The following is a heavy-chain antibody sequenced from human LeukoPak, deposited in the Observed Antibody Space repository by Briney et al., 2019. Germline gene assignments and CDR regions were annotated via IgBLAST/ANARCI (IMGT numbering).Heavy chain of an antibody. D-gene: IGHD1-26*01. J-gene: IGHJ4*02. Sequence: GGSLRLSCTTSGFIFSDYYMSWIRQAPGKGLEWVSYISSSGSIIYYADSVKGRFTISRDNAKNSLYLQMNSLRAEDTAVYYCARDRFSGSYQLDYWGQGTLVTVSS. V-gene: IGHV3-11*01. CDR2: ISSSGSII. CDR3: ARDRFSGSYQLDY. CDR1: GFIFSDYY.